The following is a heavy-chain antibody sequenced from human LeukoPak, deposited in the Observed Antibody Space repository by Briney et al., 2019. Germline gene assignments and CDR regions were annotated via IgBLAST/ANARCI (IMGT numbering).Heavy chain of an antibody. CDR3: AKVLRRRLWSGSYYFDY. D-gene: IGHD3-3*01. J-gene: IGHJ4*02. CDR2: ISWNSGSI. CDR1: GFTFDDYA. Sequence: GRSLRLSCAASGFTFDDYAMHWVWQAPGKGLEWVSGISWNSGSIGYADSVKGRFTISRDNAKNSLYLQMNSLRAEDTALYYCAKVLRRRLWSGSYYFDYWGQGTLVTVSS. V-gene: IGHV3-9*01.